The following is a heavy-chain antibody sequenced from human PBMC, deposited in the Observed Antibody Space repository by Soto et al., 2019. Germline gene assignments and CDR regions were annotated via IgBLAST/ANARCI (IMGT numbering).Heavy chain of an antibody. D-gene: IGHD3-3*01. CDR2: ISSSGSTI. V-gene: IGHV3-11*01. CDR3: ARERRGRITIFGVVKGGAFDI. Sequence: QVQLVESGGGLVKPGGSLRLSCAASGFTFSDYYMSWIRQAPGKGLEWVSYISSSGSTIYYADSVKGRFTISRDNAKNXLXLXXNSLRAEETAVYYCARERRGRITIFGVVKGGAFDIWGQGTMVTVSS. J-gene: IGHJ3*02. CDR1: GFTFSDYY.